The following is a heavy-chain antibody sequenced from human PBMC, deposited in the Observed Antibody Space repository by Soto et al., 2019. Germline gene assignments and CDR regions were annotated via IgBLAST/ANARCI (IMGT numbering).Heavy chain of an antibody. J-gene: IGHJ6*03. CDR3: AKDSLSDYYYYYIDV. D-gene: IGHD3-16*01. CDR2: ISWNSGSI. Sequence: EVQLVESGGGLVQPGRSLRLSCAASGFTFDDYAIHWVLQAPGKGLEWVPGISWNSGSIGYADAVKGRFTISRDNAKNALYMQMNSLRAEDTDLYYCAKDSLSDYYYYYIDVWGKGTTVTVSS. CDR1: GFTFDDYA. V-gene: IGHV3-9*01.